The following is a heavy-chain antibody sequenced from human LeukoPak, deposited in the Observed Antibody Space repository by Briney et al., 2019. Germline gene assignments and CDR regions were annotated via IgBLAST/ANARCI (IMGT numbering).Heavy chain of an antibody. V-gene: IGHV1-69*05. CDR3: ASAYYDFWSGYQKTYYYYMDV. J-gene: IGHJ6*03. CDR2: IIPIFGTA. CDR1: GGTFSSYA. Sequence: GASVKVSCKASGGTFSSYAISWVRQAPGQGLEWMGGIIPIFGTANYAQEFQGRVTITTDESTSTAYMELSSLRSEDTAVYYCASAYYDFWSGYQKTYYYYMDVWGKGTTVTVSS. D-gene: IGHD3-3*01.